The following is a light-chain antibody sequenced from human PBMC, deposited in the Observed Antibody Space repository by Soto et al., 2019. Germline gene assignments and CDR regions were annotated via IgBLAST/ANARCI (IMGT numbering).Light chain of an antibody. CDR2: GAS. J-gene: IGKJ5*01. CDR1: QSVNSN. CDR3: QQYNNWPPIT. Sequence: EIVMTQSPAALSVSPGARATLSCRASQSVNSNLAWYQQKYGQAPRLLIYGASTRATGIPARFSGSGSGTEFTLTISSLQSEDFAVYYCQQYNNWPPITFGQGTRLEIK. V-gene: IGKV3-15*01.